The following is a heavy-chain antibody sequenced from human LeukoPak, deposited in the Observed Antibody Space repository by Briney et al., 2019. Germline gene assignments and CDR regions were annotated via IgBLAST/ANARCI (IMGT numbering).Heavy chain of an antibody. J-gene: IGHJ4*02. CDR1: GFTFRSYV. CDR3: ARDRVLHYFDY. Sequence: GGSLRLSCAASGFTFRSYVMHWVRQAPAKGLEGVAVVWYYGRDKSVKGGFTISRDNSKNTLYLQMTSLRADDTAVYYCARDRVLHYFDYWGQGALVTVSS. V-gene: IGHV3-33*08. CDR2: VWYYGRDK.